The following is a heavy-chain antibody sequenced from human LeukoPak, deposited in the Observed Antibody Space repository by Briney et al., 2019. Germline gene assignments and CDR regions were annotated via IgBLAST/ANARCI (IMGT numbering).Heavy chain of an antibody. CDR2: ISHSGST. D-gene: IGHD3-3*01. CDR3: ARSSPAKVLRFLEWSLDYYYYGMDV. CDR1: GGSFSGYY. J-gene: IGHJ6*02. Sequence: PSETLSLTCAVFGGSFSGYYWSWIRQPPGKGLEWIGEISHSGSTNYNPSLKSRVTISVDTSKNQFSLKLSSVTAADTAVYYCARSSPAKVLRFLEWSLDYYYYGMDVRGQGTTVTVSS. V-gene: IGHV4-34*01.